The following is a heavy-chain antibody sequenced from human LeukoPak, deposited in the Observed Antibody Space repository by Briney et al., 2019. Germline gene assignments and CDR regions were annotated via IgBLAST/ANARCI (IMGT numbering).Heavy chain of an antibody. CDR2: IYYSGST. CDR3: ASDNFWSGLYYMDV. CDR1: GGSITDNIYWY. J-gene: IGHJ6*03. Sequence: PLETLSLTCTVSGGSITDNIYWYWGWIRQPPGKGLEWIGSIYYSGSTSYNPSLKSRVTISVGTSKNQFSLKLTSVTAADTAVYYCASDNFWSGLYYMDVWGKGTTVIVSS. D-gene: IGHD3-3*01. V-gene: IGHV4-39*01.